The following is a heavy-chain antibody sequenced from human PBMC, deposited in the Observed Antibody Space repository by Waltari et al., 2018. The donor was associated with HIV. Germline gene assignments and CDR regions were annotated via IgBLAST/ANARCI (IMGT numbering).Heavy chain of an antibody. CDR1: GDSFSRKSAA. D-gene: IGHD1-26*01. V-gene: IGHV6-1*01. Sequence: QVQLQQSGPGLVKPSQTLSLTCAISGDSFSRKSAAWNWIRQSPSRGLEWLGRTYYRSKWSYDYAVSVKSRISISPDTSKNQFSLQLNSVTPEDTAVYYCARLVGASVDYWGQGTLVTVSS. CDR3: ARLVGASVDY. J-gene: IGHJ4*02. CDR2: TYYRSKWSY.